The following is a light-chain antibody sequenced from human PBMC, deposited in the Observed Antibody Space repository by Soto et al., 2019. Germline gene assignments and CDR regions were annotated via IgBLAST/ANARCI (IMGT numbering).Light chain of an antibody. CDR2: AAS. Sequence: IQLTQSPSSLSASVGDRVTITCRASQGIIYYLAWYQQRPGKAPRLLIYAASTLQSGVPSRFSGSGSGTEFTLTISSLQPDDFATYYCQQYNTYLITFGQGTRLEIK. CDR1: QGIIYY. J-gene: IGKJ5*01. V-gene: IGKV1-9*01. CDR3: QQYNTYLIT.